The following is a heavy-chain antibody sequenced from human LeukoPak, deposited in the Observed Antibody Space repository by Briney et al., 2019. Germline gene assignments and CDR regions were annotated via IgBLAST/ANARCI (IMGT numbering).Heavy chain of an antibody. Sequence: SETLSLTCTVSGGSISSDYWSWIRQPPGKGLEWIGYIYYSGSTNYNPSLESRVTISVDTAKNQFSLKLSSVTAADTAVYYCARLASLSTIAHRGRTWVDPWGQGTLVTVSS. V-gene: IGHV4-59*01. J-gene: IGHJ5*02. CDR1: GGSISSDY. CDR3: ARLASLSTIAHRGRTWVDP. CDR2: IYYSGST. D-gene: IGHD4/OR15-4a*01.